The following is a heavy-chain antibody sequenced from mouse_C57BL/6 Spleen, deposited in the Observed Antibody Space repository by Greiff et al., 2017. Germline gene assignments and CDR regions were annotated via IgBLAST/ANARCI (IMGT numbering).Heavy chain of an antibody. V-gene: IGHV1-26*01. J-gene: IGHJ2*01. Sequence: EVQLQQSGPELVKPGASVKISCKASGYTFTDYYMNWVKQSHGKSLEWIGDINPNNGGTSYNQKFKGKATLTVDKSSSTAYMELRSLTSEDSAVYYCARRGFITIPLDYWGQGTTLTVSS. D-gene: IGHD1-1*02. CDR3: ARRGFITIPLDY. CDR1: GYTFTDYY. CDR2: INPNNGGT.